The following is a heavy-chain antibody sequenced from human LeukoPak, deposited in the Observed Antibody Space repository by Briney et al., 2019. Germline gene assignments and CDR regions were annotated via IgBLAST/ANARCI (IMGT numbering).Heavy chain of an antibody. D-gene: IGHD3-3*01. V-gene: IGHV3-30*04. CDR2: ISYDGSNK. CDR1: GFTFSSYA. Sequence: GGSLRLSCAASGFTFSSYAMHWVRQAPGKGLEWVAVISYDGSNKYYAGSVKGRFTISRDNSKNALYLQMNSLRAEDTAVYYCARSFGVDGYYFDYWGQGTLVTVSS. CDR3: ARSFGVDGYYFDY. J-gene: IGHJ4*02.